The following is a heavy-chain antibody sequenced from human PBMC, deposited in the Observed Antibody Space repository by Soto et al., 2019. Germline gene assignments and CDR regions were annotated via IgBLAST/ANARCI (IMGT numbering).Heavy chain of an antibody. D-gene: IGHD3-9*01. CDR2: ISAYNGNT. Sequence: QVQLVQSGAEVKKPGASVKVSCKASGYTFTSYGISWVRQAPGQGLEWMGWISAYNGNTNYAQKLQGRVTMTTDTSTSTAYMELRSLRSDDTAVYYCARHGGVILTGYYHPPLFDYWGQGTLVTVSS. CDR1: GYTFTSYG. V-gene: IGHV1-18*01. J-gene: IGHJ4*02. CDR3: ARHGGVILTGYYHPPLFDY.